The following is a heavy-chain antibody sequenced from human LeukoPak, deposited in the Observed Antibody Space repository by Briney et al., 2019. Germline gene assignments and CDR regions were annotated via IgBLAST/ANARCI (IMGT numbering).Heavy chain of an antibody. CDR2: IKQDGSEK. CDR1: GFIFGSYW. D-gene: IGHD3-9*01. V-gene: IGHV3-7*01. CDR3: ARDRGLPNYDLLTGFGEPFDY. J-gene: IGHJ4*02. Sequence: PGGSLRLSCAASGFIFGSYWMSWVRQAPGKGLEWVANIKQDGSEKYYVDSVKGRFTVSRDNAKKSLYLQVNSLRAEDTAMYYCARDRGLPNYDLLTGFGEPFDYWGQGTLVTVSS.